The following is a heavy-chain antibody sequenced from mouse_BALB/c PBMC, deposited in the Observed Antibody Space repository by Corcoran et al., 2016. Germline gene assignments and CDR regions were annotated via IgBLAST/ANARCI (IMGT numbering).Heavy chain of an antibody. Sequence: EVQLQQSGAELVKTGASVKLSCTASGFNIKDNYMHWVKQRPEQGLEGIGRIDPANGSTKYDPKFQGKATMTADTSSNKVYLQRSRLTSEATAGYYCGRSREGNYVVYWGQGTTLTVSS. CDR2: IDPANGST. CDR3: GRSREGNYVVY. D-gene: IGHD2-1*01. V-gene: IGHV14-3*02. CDR1: GFNIKDNY. J-gene: IGHJ2*01.